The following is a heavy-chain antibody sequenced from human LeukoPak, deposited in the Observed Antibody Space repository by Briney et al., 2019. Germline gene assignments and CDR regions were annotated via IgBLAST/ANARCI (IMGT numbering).Heavy chain of an antibody. D-gene: IGHD3-22*01. Sequence: PGRSLRLSCAASGFTFSHYPMHWVRQAPGKGLEWVAVISYAGGNEYYADSVKGRFTISRDNSKNTLYLQMNSLRAEDTAVYYCAKKGYYDGSGYYMYYFDHWGQGTLVTVSS. CDR3: AKKGYYDGSGYYMYYFDH. CDR1: GFTFSHYP. CDR2: ISYAGGNE. J-gene: IGHJ4*02. V-gene: IGHV3-30-3*02.